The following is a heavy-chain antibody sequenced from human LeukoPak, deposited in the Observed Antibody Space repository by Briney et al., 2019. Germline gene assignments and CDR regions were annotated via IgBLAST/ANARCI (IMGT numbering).Heavy chain of an antibody. CDR2: IKQDGSEK. CDR1: GFTFSSYW. CDR3: ARDGGGNYYNWFDP. Sequence: PGVSLRLSCAASGFTFSSYWMSWVRQAPGKGLEWVANIKQDGSEKYYVDSVKGRFTISRDNAKNSLYLQMNSLRAEDTAVYYCARDGGGNYYNWFDPWGQGTLVTVSS. D-gene: IGHD4-23*01. J-gene: IGHJ5*02. V-gene: IGHV3-7*01.